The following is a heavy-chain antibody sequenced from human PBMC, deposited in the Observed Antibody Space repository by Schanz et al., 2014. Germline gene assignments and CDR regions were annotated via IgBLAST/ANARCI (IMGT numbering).Heavy chain of an antibody. D-gene: IGHD6-19*01. CDR1: RFTFSSYT. V-gene: IGHV3-30*04. J-gene: IGHJ6*02. CDR3: ARSYSSGWYPYYYGMDV. CDR2: ISTDGTNT. Sequence: QVQLVESGGGVVQPGRSLRLSCAASRFTFSSYTMHWVRQAPGKGLEKVAAISTDGTNTYYAASVRGRFTISRDNSKNTVYLQMNSLRAEDTAVYYCARSYSSGWYPYYYGMDVWGQGTTVTVSS.